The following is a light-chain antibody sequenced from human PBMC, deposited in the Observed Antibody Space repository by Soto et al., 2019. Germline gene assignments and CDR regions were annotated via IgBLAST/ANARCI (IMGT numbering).Light chain of an antibody. CDR2: EGS. J-gene: IGLJ1*01. CDR3: SSFTTNYFYV. Sequence: QSVLTQPASVSGSPGQSITISCTGTSSDVGRYNIVSWYQQHPGKAPKLMIYEGSKRPSGVSNRFSGSKSGNTASLTISGLQAEDEADYYCSSFTTNYFYVFGPGTKVTVL. CDR1: SSDVGRYNI. V-gene: IGLV2-14*02.